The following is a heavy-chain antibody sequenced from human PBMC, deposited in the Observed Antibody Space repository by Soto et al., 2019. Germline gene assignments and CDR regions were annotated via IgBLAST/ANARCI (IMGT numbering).Heavy chain of an antibody. CDR2: ISGSGGRT. CDR3: ANDRTYYYPSRGYYREVNFYFDS. V-gene: IGHV3-23*01. J-gene: IGHJ4*01. CDR1: GFTFSSYA. Sequence: PGGSLRRSCAASGFTFSSYAMSWVRQAPGKGLELFSAISGSGGRTYYADSVKGRFTISRDNSKNTLYLQMNSLRAEDTAVYYCANDRTYYYPSRGYYREVNFYFDSWGHGTLVTVSS. D-gene: IGHD3-22*01.